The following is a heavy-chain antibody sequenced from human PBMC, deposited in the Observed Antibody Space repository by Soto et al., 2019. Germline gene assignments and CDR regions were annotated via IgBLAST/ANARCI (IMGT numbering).Heavy chain of an antibody. CDR3: TSEGAASTDYGGNIDH. Sequence: QVQLQQSGPGLVKPSQTLSLTCAISGDSVSSSRAAWNWIRQSPSRGLEWLGRTYYRSKWYDDYAVSVKGRISINPDTSKNQFSLHLNSVTPEDTAVYYCTSEGAASTDYGGNIDHCGPGTLVTVSS. J-gene: IGHJ4*02. V-gene: IGHV6-1*01. CDR1: GDSVSSSRAA. D-gene: IGHD2-15*01. CDR2: TYYRSKWYD.